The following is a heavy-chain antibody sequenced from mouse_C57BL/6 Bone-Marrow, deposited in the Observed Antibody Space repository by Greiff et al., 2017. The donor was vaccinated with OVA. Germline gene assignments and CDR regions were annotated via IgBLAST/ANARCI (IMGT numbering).Heavy chain of an antibody. Sequence: QVQLQQSGAELVRPGTSVQVSCKASGYAFTNYLIEWVKQRPGQGLEWIGVINPGSGGTNYNEKFKGKATLTADKSSSTAYMQLSSLTSEDSAVYFCARGNYSNSWFAYWGQGTLVTVSA. CDR2: INPGSGGT. V-gene: IGHV1-54*01. CDR1: GYAFTNYL. D-gene: IGHD2-5*01. CDR3: ARGNYSNSWFAY. J-gene: IGHJ3*01.